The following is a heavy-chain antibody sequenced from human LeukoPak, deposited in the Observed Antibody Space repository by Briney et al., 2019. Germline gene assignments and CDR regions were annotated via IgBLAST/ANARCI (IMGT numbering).Heavy chain of an antibody. CDR1: GDSVSSNSAA. Sequence: PSQTLSLTCAISGDSVSSNSAAWNWIRQSPSRGLEWLGRTYYRSKWYNDYAVSVKSRITINPDTSKNQFSLQLDSVTPEDTAVYYCARSDYDILTGYSPYYYYGMDVWGQGTTVTVSS. CDR3: ARSDYDILTGYSPYYYYGMDV. CDR2: TYYRSKWYN. J-gene: IGHJ6*02. D-gene: IGHD3-9*01. V-gene: IGHV6-1*01.